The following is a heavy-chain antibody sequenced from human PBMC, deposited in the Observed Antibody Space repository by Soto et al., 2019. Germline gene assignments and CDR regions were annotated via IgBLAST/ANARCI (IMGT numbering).Heavy chain of an antibody. J-gene: IGHJ3*01. D-gene: IGHD2-21*01. CDR2: IGTAGDT. Sequence: EVQLVESGGGLVQPGGSLRLSCAASGFTFSSYDMHWVRQATGKGLEWVSAIGTAGDTYYPGSVKGRFTISRENAKNSLYLQMSRPRAGDPAVYFCARVRGGDGAFHLWGQGTMVTVSS. V-gene: IGHV3-13*01. CDR3: ARVRGGDGAFHL. CDR1: GFTFSSYD.